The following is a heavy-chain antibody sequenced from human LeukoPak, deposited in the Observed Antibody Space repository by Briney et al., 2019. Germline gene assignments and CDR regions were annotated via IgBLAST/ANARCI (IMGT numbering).Heavy chain of an antibody. CDR1: GGSFSGYY. J-gene: IGHJ3*02. D-gene: IGHD3-10*01. CDR3: TFNLGSGSYAFDI. Sequence: SETLSLTCAVYGGSFSGYYWSWIRQSPGKGLEWIGTVYYSGSTYYNPSLKSRVTISLDTSKHQFSLKLSSVTAADTAVYYCTFNLGSGSYAFDIWGQGTMVTVSS. CDR2: VYYSGST. V-gene: IGHV4-34*03.